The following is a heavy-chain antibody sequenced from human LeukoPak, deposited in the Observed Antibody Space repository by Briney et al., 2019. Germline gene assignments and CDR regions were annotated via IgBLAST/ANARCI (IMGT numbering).Heavy chain of an antibody. CDR3: ARDLDSSGWYLAY. D-gene: IGHD6-19*01. CDR1: GGSFSGYY. V-gene: IGHV4-34*01. Sequence: PSETLSLTCAVYGGSFSGYYWSWIRQPPGKGLEWIREINHSGSTNYNPSLKSRVTMSVDTSKNQFSLKLSSVTAADTAVYYCARDLDSSGWYLAYWGQGTLVTVSS. J-gene: IGHJ4*02. CDR2: INHSGST.